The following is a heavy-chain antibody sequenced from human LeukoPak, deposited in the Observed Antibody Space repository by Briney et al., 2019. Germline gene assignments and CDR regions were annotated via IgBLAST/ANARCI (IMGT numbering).Heavy chain of an antibody. CDR1: GYSFTNYW. Sequence: GESLNISWKSSGYSFTNYWIGWVRQIPGKGLESMGIIYPGDSATRSNPSFQGQATISVDTTISTAYLPWGSLKASHTAIYYCARLSTRRLQNPQHYGMNVWGQGTTVTVSS. V-gene: IGHV5-51*01. J-gene: IGHJ6*02. CDR2: IYPGDSAT. D-gene: IGHD6-25*01. CDR3: ARLSTRRLQNPQHYGMNV.